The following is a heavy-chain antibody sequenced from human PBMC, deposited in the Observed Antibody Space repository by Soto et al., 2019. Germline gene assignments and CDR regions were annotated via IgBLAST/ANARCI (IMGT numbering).Heavy chain of an antibody. CDR3: AREVLMVYANGMDA. V-gene: IGHV1-2*04. D-gene: IGHD2-8*01. J-gene: IGHJ6*02. CDR2: INPNSGGT. CDR1: GYTFTGYY. Sequence: ASVKVSCKASGYTFTGYYMHWVRQAPGQGLEWMGWINPNSGGTNYAQKFQGWVTMTRDTSISTAYMELSRLRSDDTAVYYCAREVLMVYANGMDAWGQGTTVTVSS.